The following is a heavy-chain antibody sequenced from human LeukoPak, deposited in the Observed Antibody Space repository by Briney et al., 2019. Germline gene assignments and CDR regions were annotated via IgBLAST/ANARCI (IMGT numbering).Heavy chain of an antibody. CDR3: ARDYCTSTSCYGPDN. CDR2: ISYDGSNK. Sequence: GGSLRLSCAASGFTFSSYAMHWVRQAPGKGLEWVAVISYDGSNKYYADSVKGRFTISRDNPKSTLYLQMNSLRAEDTAVYYCARDYCTSTSCYGPDNWGQGTRVTVSS. D-gene: IGHD2-2*01. V-gene: IGHV3-30*04. CDR1: GFTFSSYA. J-gene: IGHJ4*02.